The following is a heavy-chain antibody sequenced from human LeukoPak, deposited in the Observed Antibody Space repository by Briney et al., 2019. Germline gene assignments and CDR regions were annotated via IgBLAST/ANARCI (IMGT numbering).Heavy chain of an antibody. V-gene: IGHV3-21*01. CDR3: ARDLHGGIDY. Sequence: GGSLRLSCAASGFTFSSYSMNWVRQAPGKGLEWVSSISSSSSYIYYADSVKGRFTISRDNAKNSLYLRMNSLRAEDTAVYYCARDLHGGIDYWGQGTLVTVSS. CDR1: GFTFSSYS. D-gene: IGHD4-23*01. CDR2: ISSSSSYI. J-gene: IGHJ4*02.